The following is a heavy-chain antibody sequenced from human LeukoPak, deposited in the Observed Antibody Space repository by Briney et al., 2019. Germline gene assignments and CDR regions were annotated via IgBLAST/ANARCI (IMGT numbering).Heavy chain of an antibody. Sequence: SETLSLICSVSLDSISSGFYSWGWIRQPPGKGLEWIGSIYKTGSTYNPSLKSRVTISVDTSKNQLSLKLSSVTAADTAVYFCARHPTGFPSWTDPWSQGTLVTVSS. V-gene: IGHV4-39*01. J-gene: IGHJ5*02. D-gene: IGHD2-15*01. CDR1: LDSISSGFYS. CDR3: ARHPTGFPSWTDP. CDR2: IYKTGST.